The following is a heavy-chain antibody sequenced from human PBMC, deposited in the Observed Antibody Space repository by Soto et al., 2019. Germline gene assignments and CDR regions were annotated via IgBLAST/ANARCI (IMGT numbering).Heavy chain of an antibody. CDR3: ARGMGAENTFYYYFGMDV. CDR2: INHSGST. D-gene: IGHD3-16*01. V-gene: IGHV4-34*01. J-gene: IGHJ6*02. CDR1: GGSFSAYH. Sequence: QVQLQQWGAGLLKPSETLSLACAVYGGSFSAYHWSWIRQPPGKGLEWIGEINHSGSTKYNPSLKGRVTISVDTSKNQFSLKLSSVTAADTAVYYCARGMGAENTFYYYFGMDVWGQGTTVTVSS.